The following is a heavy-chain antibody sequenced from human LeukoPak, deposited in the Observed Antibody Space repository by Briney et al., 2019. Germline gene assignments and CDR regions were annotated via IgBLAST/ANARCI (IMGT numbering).Heavy chain of an antibody. CDR1: GYTFTSYG. Sequence: EASVKVSCTASGYTFTSYGISWVRQAPGQGLEWMGWISAYNGNTNYAQKLQGRVTMTTDTSTSTAYMELRSLRSDDTAVYYCARDTKVYDYVWGSFSYYFDYWGQGTLVTVSS. CDR2: ISAYNGNT. D-gene: IGHD3-16*01. J-gene: IGHJ4*02. CDR3: ARDTKVYDYVWGSFSYYFDY. V-gene: IGHV1-18*01.